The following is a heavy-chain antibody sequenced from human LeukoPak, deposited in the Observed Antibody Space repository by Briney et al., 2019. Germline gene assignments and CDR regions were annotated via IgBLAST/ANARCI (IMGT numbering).Heavy chain of an antibody. CDR2: FDPEDGET. CDR3: AARYSGSYESLVDY. V-gene: IGHV1-24*01. D-gene: IGHD1-26*01. Sequence: ASVKVSCKVSGYILIELSMHWVRQAPGKGLEWMGGFDPEDGETIYAQKFQGRVTMTEDTSTDTAYMELSSLRSEDTAVYYCAARYSGSYESLVDYWGQGTLVTVSS. CDR1: GYILIELS. J-gene: IGHJ4*02.